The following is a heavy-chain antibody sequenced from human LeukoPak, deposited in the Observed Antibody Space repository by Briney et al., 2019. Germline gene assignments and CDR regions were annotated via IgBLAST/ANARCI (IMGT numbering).Heavy chain of an antibody. CDR1: GFSLSTSGIR. Sequence: SGPALVKPTQTLTLTCTFSGFSLSTSGIRVSWIRQPPGKALEWLARIDWDDDKFYSTSLKTRLTISKDTSKNQVVLTMTNMDPVDTATYYCARGNYDILTGYSDAFDIWGQGTMVTVSS. V-gene: IGHV2-70*04. CDR2: IDWDDDK. J-gene: IGHJ3*02. CDR3: ARGNYDILTGYSDAFDI. D-gene: IGHD3-9*01.